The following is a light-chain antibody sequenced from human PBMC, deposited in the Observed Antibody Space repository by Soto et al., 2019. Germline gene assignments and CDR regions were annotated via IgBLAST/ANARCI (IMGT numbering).Light chain of an antibody. CDR1: QSVTSN. CDR3: QQYNNWPPWT. Sequence: EIVMTQSPATLSVSPGERATLSCRASQSVTSNFAWHQQKPGQAPRLLIYDASTRATGIPARFSGSGSGTEFTLTISSLQSEDFAVYYCQQYNNWPPWTFGRGTKVDIX. V-gene: IGKV3-15*01. CDR2: DAS. J-gene: IGKJ1*01.